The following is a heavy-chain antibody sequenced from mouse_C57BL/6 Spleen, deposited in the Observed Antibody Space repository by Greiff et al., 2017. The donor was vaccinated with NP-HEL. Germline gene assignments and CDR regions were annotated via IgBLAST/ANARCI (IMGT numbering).Heavy chain of an antibody. D-gene: IGHD2-2*01. CDR1: GYTFTSYW. CDR2: IDPSDSET. Sequence: VQLQQPGAELVRPGSSVKLSCKASGYTFTSYWMHWVKQRPIQGLEWIGNIDPSDSETHYNQKFKDKATLTVDKSSSTAYMQLSSLTSEDSAVCYCARGGYDDVYYFDYWGQGTTLTVSS. V-gene: IGHV1-52*01. CDR3: ARGGYDDVYYFDY. J-gene: IGHJ2*01.